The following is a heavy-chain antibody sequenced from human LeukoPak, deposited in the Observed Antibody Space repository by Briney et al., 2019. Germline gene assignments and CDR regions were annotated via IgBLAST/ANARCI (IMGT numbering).Heavy chain of an antibody. V-gene: IGHV3-74*01. J-gene: IGHJ4*02. D-gene: IGHD3-3*01. CDR3: ARERSSLPDF. CDR2: INTDGTTI. CDR1: GFTFSGYW. Sequence: GGSLRLSCAASGFTFSGYWMHWVRQAPGKGLVWVSRINTDGTTISYADSVKGRFTISRDNAKNTLYLQMNSLGAEDTAVYYCARERSSLPDFWGQGTLITVSS.